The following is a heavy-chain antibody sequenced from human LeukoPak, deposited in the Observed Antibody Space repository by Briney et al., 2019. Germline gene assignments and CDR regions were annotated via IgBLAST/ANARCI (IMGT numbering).Heavy chain of an antibody. J-gene: IGHJ2*01. CDR2: ISSNGGGT. D-gene: IGHD6-13*01. V-gene: IGHV3-64*01. CDR3: AKVPGGQQLALWYFDL. Sequence: PGGSLRLSCAASGFTFSSYAMHWVRQAPGKGLEYVSAISSNGGGTYYANSVKGRFTISRDNSKNTLYLQMSSLRAEDTAVYYCAKVPGGQQLALWYFDLWGRGTLVTVSS. CDR1: GFTFSSYA.